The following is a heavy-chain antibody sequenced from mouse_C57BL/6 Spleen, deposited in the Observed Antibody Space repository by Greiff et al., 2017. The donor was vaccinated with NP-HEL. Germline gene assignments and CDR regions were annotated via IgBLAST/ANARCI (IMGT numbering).Heavy chain of an antibody. J-gene: IGHJ1*03. D-gene: IGHD1-1*01. CDR1: GYTFTSYG. CDR2: IYPRSGNT. V-gene: IGHV1-81*01. CDR3: ARSGATVVPTGYFDV. Sequence: VQLQQSGAELARPGASVKLSCKASGYTFTSYGISWVKQRTGQGLEWIGEIYPRSGNTYYNEKFKGKATLTADKSSSTAYMELRSLTSEDSAVYFCARSGATVVPTGYFDVWGTGTTVTVSS.